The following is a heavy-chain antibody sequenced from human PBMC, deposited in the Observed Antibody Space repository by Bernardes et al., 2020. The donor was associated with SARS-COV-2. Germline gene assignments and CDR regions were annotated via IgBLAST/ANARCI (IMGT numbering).Heavy chain of an antibody. J-gene: IGHJ6*02. Sequence: GGSLRLSCAASGFTFSSYGMHWVRQAPGKGLEWVAVISYDGSNKYYADSVKGRFTISRDNFKNTLYLQMNSLRAEDTAVYYCAKDLTYYDFWSGYLTDHQSGMDVWGQGPTVTVSS. CDR3: AKDLTYYDFWSGYLTDHQSGMDV. CDR1: GFTFSSYG. CDR2: ISYDGSNK. D-gene: IGHD3-3*01. V-gene: IGHV3-30*18.